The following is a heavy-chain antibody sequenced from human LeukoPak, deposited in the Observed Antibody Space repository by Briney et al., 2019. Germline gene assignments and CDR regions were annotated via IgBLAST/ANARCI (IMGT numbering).Heavy chain of an antibody. CDR2: IKQDGSEK. J-gene: IGHJ4*02. CDR1: GITLSELW. D-gene: IGHD6-19*01. Sequence: GGSLRLSCAGYGITLSELWMNWVRQVPGKGLEWVANIKQDGSEKKYVDSVKGRFTISRVNAKNSVYLQMNSLRVDDTAVYYCVGGYGWLPDYWGQGALVTVSS. V-gene: IGHV3-7*04. CDR3: VGGYGWLPDY.